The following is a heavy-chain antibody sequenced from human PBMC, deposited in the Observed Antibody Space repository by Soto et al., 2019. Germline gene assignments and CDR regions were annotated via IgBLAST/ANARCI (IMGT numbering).Heavy chain of an antibody. CDR2: IYYSGST. CDR1: GGSISSSSYY. J-gene: IGHJ4*02. D-gene: IGHD6-13*01. Sequence: SETLSLTCTVSGGSISSSSYYWGWIRQPPGKGLEWIGSIYYSGSTNYNPSLKSRVTISVDTSKNQFSLKLSSVTAADTAIYFCAKLPPAAPFTFFEYLGQGTLVTVSS. V-gene: IGHV4-39*07. CDR3: AKLPPAAPFTFFEY.